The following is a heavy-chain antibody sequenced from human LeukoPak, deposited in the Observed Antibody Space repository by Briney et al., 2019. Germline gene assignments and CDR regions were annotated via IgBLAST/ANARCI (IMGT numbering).Heavy chain of an antibody. V-gene: IGHV3-66*01. CDR1: EFSVGSNY. Sequence: PGGSLRLSCAASEFSVGSNYMTWVRQAPGKGLEWVSLIYSGGSTYYADSVKGRFTISRDNAKNTLYLQMNSLRAEDTAVYFCASGELDSLYYFDYWGQGTLVTVSS. CDR3: ASGELDSLYYFDY. J-gene: IGHJ4*02. D-gene: IGHD1-1*01. CDR2: IYSGGST.